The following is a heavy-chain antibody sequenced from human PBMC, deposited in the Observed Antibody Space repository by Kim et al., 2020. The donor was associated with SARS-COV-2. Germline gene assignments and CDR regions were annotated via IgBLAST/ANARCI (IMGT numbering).Heavy chain of an antibody. J-gene: IGHJ4*02. CDR1: GLTFRNYA. CDR2: IYNGGSST. Sequence: GGSLRLSCAASGLTFRNYAMSWVRQAPGKGLEWVSVIYNGGSSTYYADSVKGRFTISRDDSKNTLYLQMNSLRAEDTAVYYCARRLVDSGSDHFDYWGQGTLVTVSS. D-gene: IGHD3-10*01. CDR3: ARRLVDSGSDHFDY. V-gene: IGHV3-23*03.